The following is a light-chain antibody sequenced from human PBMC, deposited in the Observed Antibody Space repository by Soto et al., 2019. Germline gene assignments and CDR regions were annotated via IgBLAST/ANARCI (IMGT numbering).Light chain of an antibody. CDR2: DVS. CDR1: SSDVGGYNY. V-gene: IGLV2-11*01. J-gene: IGLJ1*01. Sequence: QSALTQPRSVSGSPGQSVTISCTGTSSDVGGYNYVSWYQQHPGKAPKVMIYDVSKRPSGVPNRFSGSKSGNTASLTISGLQAEDEADYYCCSYAGSPSYVLGTGSKVTVL. CDR3: CSYAGSPSYV.